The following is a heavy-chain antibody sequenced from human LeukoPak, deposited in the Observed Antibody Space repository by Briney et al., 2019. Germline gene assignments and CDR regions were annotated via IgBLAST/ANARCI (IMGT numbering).Heavy chain of an antibody. CDR3: ARDQGTTYSNWFDP. J-gene: IGHJ5*02. CDR1: GGTFSSYA. CDR2: IIPIFGTA. V-gene: IGHV1-69*13. Sequence: ASVKVSCKASGGTFSSYAISWVRQAPGQGLEWMGGIIPIFGTANYAQKFQGRVTITADESTSTAYMELSSLRSEDTAVYYCARDQGTTYSNWFDPWGQGTLVTVSS. D-gene: IGHD2-15*01.